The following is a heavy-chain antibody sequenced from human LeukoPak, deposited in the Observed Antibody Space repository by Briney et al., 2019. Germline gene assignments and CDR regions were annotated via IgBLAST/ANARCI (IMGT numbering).Heavy chain of an antibody. D-gene: IGHD6-19*01. Sequence: GGSLRLSCAASGFTFSDYYMNWIRQAPGKGLEWGSYISRGGNTIYYADSVKGRFTISRDNTKNSLYLQMNSLRAEDTAVYYCARAPYSSGWSFDYWGQGTLVTVSS. CDR3: ARAPYSSGWSFDY. J-gene: IGHJ4*02. CDR1: GFTFSDYY. CDR2: ISRGGNTI. V-gene: IGHV3-11*01.